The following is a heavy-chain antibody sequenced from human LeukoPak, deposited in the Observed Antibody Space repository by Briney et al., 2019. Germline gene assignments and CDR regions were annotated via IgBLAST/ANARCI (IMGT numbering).Heavy chain of an antibody. V-gene: IGHV4-39*01. Sequence: SETLSLTCTVSGGSIISSSYYLGWIRQPPGKGLEWIVTISYTGNTYYNPSLKSRVTISVDTSKNQFSLKLSSVTAADTTVYYCARQDSSGYYDYYFDYWGQGTLVTVSS. CDR1: GGSIISSSYY. CDR2: ISYTGNT. CDR3: ARQDSSGYYDYYFDY. D-gene: IGHD3-22*01. J-gene: IGHJ4*02.